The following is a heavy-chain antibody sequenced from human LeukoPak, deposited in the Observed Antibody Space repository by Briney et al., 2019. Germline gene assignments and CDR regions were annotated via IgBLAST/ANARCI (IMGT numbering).Heavy chain of an antibody. CDR3: AGEDYFDSSGYASWRFDI. V-gene: IGHV4-59*13. CDR1: GASISSSY. Sequence: SETLSRTCTVSGASISSSYWSWIRQPPAKGLEWIGYISNHGSANYNPSLNSPVTISVGTSQNQFSLKLTSVTTADTAVYYCAGEDYFDSSGYASWRFDIWGQGTMVTVSS. J-gene: IGHJ3*02. D-gene: IGHD3-22*01. CDR2: ISNHGSA.